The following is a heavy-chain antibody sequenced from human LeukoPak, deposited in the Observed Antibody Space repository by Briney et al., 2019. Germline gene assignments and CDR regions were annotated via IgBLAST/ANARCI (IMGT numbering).Heavy chain of an antibody. V-gene: IGHV3-53*01. J-gene: IGHJ3*02. CDR3: ARDEDAEAAFDI. Sequence: GGSLRLSCAASGITVSSNYMSWVRQAPGKGLEWASVIFSGGSTYYADSVKGRFTISRDNSKNTLYLDMNSLRAEDTAVYYCARDEDAEAAFDIWGQGTMVTVSS. CDR1: GITVSSNY. CDR2: IFSGGST.